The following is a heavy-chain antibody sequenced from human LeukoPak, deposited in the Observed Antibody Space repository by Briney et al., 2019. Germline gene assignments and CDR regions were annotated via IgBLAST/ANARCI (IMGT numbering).Heavy chain of an antibody. V-gene: IGHV4-31*03. D-gene: IGHD6-13*01. CDR2: IYYSGST. J-gene: IGHJ4*02. CDR1: GDSISSGGYY. CDR3: ARVAGYSSPFAY. Sequence: SQTLSLTCTVSGDSISSGGYYWSWIRQHPGKGLEWIGYIYYSGSTYCNPSLKSRVTISIDASKNQFSLKLTSVTAADTAVYYCARVAGYSSPFAYWGQGTLVTVSS.